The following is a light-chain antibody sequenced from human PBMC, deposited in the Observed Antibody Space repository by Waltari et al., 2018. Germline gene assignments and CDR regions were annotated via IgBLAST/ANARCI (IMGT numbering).Light chain of an antibody. V-gene: IGKV1-39*01. J-gene: IGKJ3*01. Sequence: DIQMDQSPSSLSASVGDRVTITCRASQSIDSYLNWYQQKTGKAPKLLIYAASTLQSGVPSRFSGSGSGTDFTLTISSLQPEDFATYYCQQSDSIPPQFTFGPGTKVDIK. CDR1: QSIDSY. CDR3: QQSDSIPPQFT. CDR2: AAS.